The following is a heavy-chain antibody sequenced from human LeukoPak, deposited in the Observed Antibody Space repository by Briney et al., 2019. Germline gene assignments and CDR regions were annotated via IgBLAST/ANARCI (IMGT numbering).Heavy chain of an antibody. CDR3: ARGGRYYESSGYYHDAFDI. Sequence: GGSLRLSCAGPGFAVSSNYMSRVRQAPGEGLEWVSVNYSGGGTYYANSVKGRFTISRDNSKNTLYLQMNSLRAEDTAVYYCARGGRYYESSGYYHDAFDIWGQGTMVTVSS. CDR1: GFAVSSNY. D-gene: IGHD3-22*01. J-gene: IGHJ3*02. CDR2: NYSGGGT. V-gene: IGHV3-53*01.